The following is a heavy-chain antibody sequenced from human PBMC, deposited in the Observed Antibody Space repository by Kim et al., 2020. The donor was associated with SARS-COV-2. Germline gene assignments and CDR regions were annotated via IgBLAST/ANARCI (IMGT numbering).Heavy chain of an antibody. J-gene: IGHJ4*02. Sequence: SVKVSCKASGGTFSSYAISWVRQAPGQGLEWMGVIIPIFGTANYAQKFQGRVTITADESTSTAYMELSSLRSEDTAVYYCARAVRELWFEQNYFDYWGQGTLVTVSS. CDR2: IIPIFGTA. CDR1: GGTFSSYA. D-gene: IGHD3-10*01. CDR3: ARAVRELWFEQNYFDY. V-gene: IGHV1-69*13.